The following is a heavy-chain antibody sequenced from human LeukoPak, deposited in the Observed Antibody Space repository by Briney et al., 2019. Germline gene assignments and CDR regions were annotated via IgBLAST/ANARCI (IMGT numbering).Heavy chain of an antibody. CDR1: GYSISSGYY. Sequence: SETLSLTCTVSGYSISSGYYWGWIRQPPGKGLEWIGSIYHSGSTYYNPSLKSRVTISVDTSKNQFSLKLSSVTAADTAVYYCARAGSSTSWIDYWGQGTLVTVSS. D-gene: IGHD2-2*01. J-gene: IGHJ4*02. CDR3: ARAGSSTSWIDY. CDR2: IYHSGST. V-gene: IGHV4-38-2*02.